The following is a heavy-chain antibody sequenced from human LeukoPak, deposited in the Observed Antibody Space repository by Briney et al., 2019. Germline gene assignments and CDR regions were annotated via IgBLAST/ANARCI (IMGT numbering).Heavy chain of an antibody. V-gene: IGHV4-30-4*07. CDR3: ARGERYDFHFDY. CDR1: GGSISSGSYS. J-gene: IGHJ4*02. Sequence: SETLSLTCTVSGGSISSGSYSWSWIRQPPGKGLEWIGYIYYSVSTYYNPSLKSRVTISVDTSKNQFSLKLSSVTAADTAVYYCARGERYDFHFDYWGQGTLVTVSS. D-gene: IGHD3-3*01. CDR2: IYYSVST.